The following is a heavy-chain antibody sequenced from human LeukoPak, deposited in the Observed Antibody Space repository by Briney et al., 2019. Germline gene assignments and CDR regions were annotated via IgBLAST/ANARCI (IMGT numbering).Heavy chain of an antibody. J-gene: IGHJ4*02. CDR3: AKRKNSPGYSSSDH. Sequence: GGSLRLSCVASGFTFTSYALDWVRQAPGRGLEWISVVSRSGGTTDYADSVKGRFTVSRDNSKNTVYLQMKSLRGEDSAVYYCAKRKNSPGYSSSDHWGQGTLVTVSS. V-gene: IGHV3-23*01. CDR2: VSRSGGTT. D-gene: IGHD6-6*01. CDR1: GFTFTSYA.